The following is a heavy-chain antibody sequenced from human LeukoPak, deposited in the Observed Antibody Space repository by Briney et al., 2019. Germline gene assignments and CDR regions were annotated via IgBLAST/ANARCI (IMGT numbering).Heavy chain of an antibody. Sequence: GGSLRLSCTASSGFTFSSYWMNWVRQAPGEGLEWVAYIGNRGTTIYYADSVKGRFTISRDNAKNSLFLQMNSLRVEDTAVYYCARTTYYYSLGSYGGFDYWGQGTVVTVSS. V-gene: IGHV3-48*03. CDR1: GFTFSSYW. CDR2: IGNRGTTI. J-gene: IGHJ4*02. D-gene: IGHD3-10*01. CDR3: ARTTYYYSLGSYGGFDY.